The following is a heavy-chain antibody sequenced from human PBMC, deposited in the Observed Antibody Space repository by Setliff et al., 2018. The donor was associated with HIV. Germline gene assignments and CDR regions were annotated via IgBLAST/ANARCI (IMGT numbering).Heavy chain of an antibody. V-gene: IGHV1-46*01. J-gene: IGHJ5*02. D-gene: IGHD2-2*01. Sequence: ASVKVSCKASGGTFTNYYMHWVRQAPGQGLEWMGIIYPGGARRSYAQKFQGRVTITADKSTSTAYMELSSLRSEDTAVYYCARDVVVPAANWFDPWGQGTLVTVSS. CDR3: ARDVVVPAANWFDP. CDR2: IYPGGARR. CDR1: GGTFTNYY.